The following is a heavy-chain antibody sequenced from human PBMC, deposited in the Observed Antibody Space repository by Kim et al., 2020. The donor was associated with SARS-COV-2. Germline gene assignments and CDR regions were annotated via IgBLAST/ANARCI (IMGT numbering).Heavy chain of an antibody. J-gene: IGHJ3*02. Sequence: SGPTLVNPTQTLTLTCTFSGFSLSTSGVGVGWIRQPPGKALEWLALIYWDDDKRYSPSLKSRLTITKDTSKNQVVLTMTNMDPVDTATYYCADRRVGVLRVVAGLYPKTHDAFDIWGQGTMVTVSS. CDR2: IYWDDDK. D-gene: IGHD3-3*01. CDR3: ADRRVGVLRVVAGLYPKTHDAFDI. V-gene: IGHV2-5*02. CDR1: GFSLSTSGVG.